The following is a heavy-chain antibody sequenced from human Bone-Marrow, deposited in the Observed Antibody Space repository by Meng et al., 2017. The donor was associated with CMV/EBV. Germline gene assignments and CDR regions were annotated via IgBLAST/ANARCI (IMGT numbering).Heavy chain of an antibody. Sequence: GGSLRLSCAASGFTVTSNYMSWVRQALGKGLEWVSVVHSGGNTNYADSVKGRFTISRDTSKNTLYLQMNSLRVEDTGVYYCARGWGADPWGQGTLVTVSS. CDR1: GFTVTSNY. CDR3: ARGWGADP. V-gene: IGHV3-66*02. D-gene: IGHD3-16*01. J-gene: IGHJ5*02. CDR2: VHSGGNT.